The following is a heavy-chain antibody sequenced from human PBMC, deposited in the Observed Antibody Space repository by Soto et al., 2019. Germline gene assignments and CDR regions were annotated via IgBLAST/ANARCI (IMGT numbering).Heavy chain of an antibody. CDR2: TIPLFGTT. J-gene: IGHJ6*02. CDR3: VAELDFGKLSVV. CDR1: GDTFKNSV. D-gene: IGHD3-10*01. V-gene: IGHV1-69*01. Sequence: QVQLVQSGVEVKKPGSSVRVSCKASGDTFKNSVISWVRQAPGQGLEWMGGTIPLFGTTDYAQKFQGRLTITTDESTNTAYMEVSRLTSEDTAVYYGVAELDFGKLSVVWGQGTTVIVSS.